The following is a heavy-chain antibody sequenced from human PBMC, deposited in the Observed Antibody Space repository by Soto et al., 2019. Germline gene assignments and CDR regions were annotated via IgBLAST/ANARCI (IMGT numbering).Heavy chain of an antibody. CDR1: GGSISSGGYY. CDR2: IYYSGST. Sequence: SETLSLTCTVSGGSISSGGYYWSWIRQHPGKGLEWIGYIYYSGSTYYNPSLKSRVTISVDTSKNQFSLKLSSVTAADTAVYYCARESLLHGLDVWGQGTKRTAP. J-gene: IGHJ6*02. V-gene: IGHV4-31*03. CDR3: ARESLLHGLDV. D-gene: IGHD4-4*01.